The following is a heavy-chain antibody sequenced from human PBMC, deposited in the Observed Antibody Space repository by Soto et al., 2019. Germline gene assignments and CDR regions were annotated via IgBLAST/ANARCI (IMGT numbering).Heavy chain of an antibody. CDR1: GFSISSYY. V-gene: IGHV4-59*08. J-gene: IGHJ4*02. D-gene: IGHD7-27*01. Sequence: SETLSLTCTVSGFSISSYYWSWIRQPPGKGLEWIGYIYYSGSTNYNPSLKSRVTISVDTSKNQFSLKLSSVTAADTAVYYCARRWGPGFDYWGQGTLVTVSS. CDR2: IYYSGST. CDR3: ARRWGPGFDY.